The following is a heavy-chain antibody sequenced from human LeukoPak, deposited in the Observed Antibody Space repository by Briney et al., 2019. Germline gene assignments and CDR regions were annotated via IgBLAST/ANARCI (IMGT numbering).Heavy chain of an antibody. CDR1: GFTFSSYW. Sequence: GGSLRLSCAASGFTFSSYWMSWVRQAPGKGLEWVANIKQDGSEKYYVDSVKGRFTISRDNAKNSLYLQMNSLRAEDTAVYYCARGPYCSSTSCYGGAFNIWGQGTMVTVSS. D-gene: IGHD2-2*01. CDR3: ARGPYCSSTSCYGGAFNI. J-gene: IGHJ3*02. CDR2: IKQDGSEK. V-gene: IGHV3-7*01.